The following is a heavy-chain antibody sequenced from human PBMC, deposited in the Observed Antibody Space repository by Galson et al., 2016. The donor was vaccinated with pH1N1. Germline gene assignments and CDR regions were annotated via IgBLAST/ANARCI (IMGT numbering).Heavy chain of an antibody. CDR2: ISYDGSNK. D-gene: IGHD6-13*01. V-gene: IGHV3-30*18. CDR3: AKVVRGSSWPSFDY. CDR1: GFTFSSYG. J-gene: IGHJ4*02. Sequence: SLRLSCAASGFTFSSYGFHWVRQAPGKGLEWVAVISYDGSNKYYAGSVKGRFTISRDNSKNTLYLQMNSLRAEDTAVYCCAKVVRGSSWPSFDYWGQGTLVTVSS.